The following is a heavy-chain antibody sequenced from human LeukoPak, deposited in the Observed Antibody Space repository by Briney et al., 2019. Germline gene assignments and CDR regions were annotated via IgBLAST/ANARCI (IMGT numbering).Heavy chain of an antibody. D-gene: IGHD3-22*01. CDR3: ATGIDSWFDH. Sequence: SETLSLTCAVYGGSFSGYYWSWIRQPPGKGLEWIGEINHSGSTNYNPSLKSRVTISVDTSKNQFSLKLSSVTAADTAVYYCATGIDSWFDHWGQGTLVTVSS. J-gene: IGHJ5*02. CDR1: GGSFSGYY. CDR2: INHSGST. V-gene: IGHV4-34*01.